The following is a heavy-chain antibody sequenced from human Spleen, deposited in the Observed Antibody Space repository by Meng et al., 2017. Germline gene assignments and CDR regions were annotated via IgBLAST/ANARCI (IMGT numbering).Heavy chain of an antibody. Sequence: ESLKISCAASGFTFSSYWMSWIRQTPGKGLEWIGNSDYSGSTNYNPSLKSRVTISVDTSKNQFSLKLSSVTAADTAVYYCAREQSYYDNNSGSFVGWIDPWGQGTLVTVSS. V-gene: IGHV4-59*01. CDR1: GFTFSSYW. CDR2: SDYSGST. CDR3: AREQSYYDNNSGSFVGWIDP. J-gene: IGHJ5*02. D-gene: IGHD3-22*01.